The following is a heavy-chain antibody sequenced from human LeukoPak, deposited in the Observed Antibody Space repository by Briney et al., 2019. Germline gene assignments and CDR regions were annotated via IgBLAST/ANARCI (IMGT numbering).Heavy chain of an antibody. V-gene: IGHV3-23*01. CDR2: ISGSGGST. CDR3: AKDPDYGDYGTDNWFDP. CDR1: GFTFSSYA. Sequence: GGSLRLSCAASGFTFSSYAMSWVRQAPGKGLEWVSAISGSGGSTHYADSVKGRFTISRDNSKNTLYLQMNSLRAEDTAVYYCAKDPDYGDYGTDNWFDPWGQGTLVTVSS. D-gene: IGHD4-17*01. J-gene: IGHJ5*02.